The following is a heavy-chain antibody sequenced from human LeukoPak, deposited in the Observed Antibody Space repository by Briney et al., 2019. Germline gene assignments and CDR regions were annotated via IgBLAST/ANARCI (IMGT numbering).Heavy chain of an antibody. D-gene: IGHD2-8*02. Sequence: GGSLRLSCAASGFTFSSYDMNWVRQAPGKGREWVPYISSSGGTIYYADSVKGRFTISKDNTTNSLYLHMIRPRAEDTADYYCARSAVTGCLAGGVDFDNTGPGNLVTVSS. J-gene: IGHJ4*02. CDR1: GFTFSSYD. CDR2: ISSSGGTI. V-gene: IGHV3-48*03. CDR3: ARSAVTGCLAGGVDFDN.